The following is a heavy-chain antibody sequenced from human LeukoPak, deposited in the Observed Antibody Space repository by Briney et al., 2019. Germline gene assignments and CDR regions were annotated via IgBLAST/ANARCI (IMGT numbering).Heavy chain of an antibody. CDR2: IYYSGST. CDR1: GGSISSSSYY. J-gene: IGHJ4*02. V-gene: IGHV4-39*07. CDR3: ARGLSGYALRDY. D-gene: IGHD5-12*01. Sequence: SETLSLTCTVSGGSISSSSYYWGWIRQPPGKGLEWIGSIYYSGSTYYNPSLESRVTISVDTSKNQFSLKLSSVTAADTAVYYCARGLSGYALRDYWGQGTLVTVSS.